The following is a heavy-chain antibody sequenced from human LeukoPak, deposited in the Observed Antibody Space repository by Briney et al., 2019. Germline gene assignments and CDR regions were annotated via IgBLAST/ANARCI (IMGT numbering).Heavy chain of an antibody. Sequence: GGSLRLSCAASGFTFSSYGMHWVRQAPGKGLEWVAVVWYDGSNKYYADSVKGRFTISRDNSKNTLYLQMNSLRAEDTAVYYCARDMERYCTNGVCSYYYYYGMDVWGQGTTVTVSS. CDR2: VWYDGSNK. CDR1: GFTFSSYG. CDR3: ARDMERYCTNGVCSYYYYYGMDV. J-gene: IGHJ6*02. V-gene: IGHV3-33*01. D-gene: IGHD2-8*01.